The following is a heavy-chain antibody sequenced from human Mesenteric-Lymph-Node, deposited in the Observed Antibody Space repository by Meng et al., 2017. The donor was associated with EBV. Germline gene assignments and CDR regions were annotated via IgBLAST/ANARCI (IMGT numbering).Heavy chain of an antibody. CDR2: VSPEDCAS. Sequence: LFGVGVRDDLAGGSPRAAVAPSGFPFGLHPIRMVIQAPWKWLGLVSSVSPEDCASSYTHSMKSRFTISRDNAKNTVSLLIDSLRVVESAVYYCPRVIGLYVWGQGTLVTVSS. CDR1: GFPFGLHP. D-gene: IGHD6-19*01. CDR3: PRVIGLYV. J-gene: IGHJ4*02. V-gene: IGHV3-23*01.